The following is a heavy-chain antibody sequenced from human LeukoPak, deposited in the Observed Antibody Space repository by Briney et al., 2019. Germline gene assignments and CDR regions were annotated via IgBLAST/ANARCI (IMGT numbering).Heavy chain of an antibody. CDR2: IYNDGRT. V-gene: IGHV3-53*01. CDR3: ARGLFLSGYLDAFDI. D-gene: IGHD3-22*01. J-gene: IGHJ3*02. Sequence: GGSLRLSCAASRFTFSSYSMNWVRQAPGKGLEWVSLIYNDGRTYYADSVKGRCTISRDNLKNVLYLQMNSLKVEDTALYYCARGLFLSGYLDAFDIWGQGTVVTVSS. CDR1: RFTFSSYS.